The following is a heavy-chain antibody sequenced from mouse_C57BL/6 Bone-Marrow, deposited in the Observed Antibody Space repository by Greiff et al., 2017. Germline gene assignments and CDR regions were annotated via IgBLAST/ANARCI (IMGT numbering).Heavy chain of an antibody. CDR1: GFNIKNTY. CDR3: ARRGYYGYEYFDY. CDR2: IDPANGNT. V-gene: IGHV14-3*01. D-gene: IGHD2-2*01. J-gene: IGHJ2*01. Sequence: VQLKESGPELVKPGASVKLSCTASGFNIKNTYMHWVKQRPEQGLEWIGRIDPANGNTKYAPKFQGKATITADTSSNTAYLQLSSLTSEDTAIYYCARRGYYGYEYFDYWGQGTTLTVSS.